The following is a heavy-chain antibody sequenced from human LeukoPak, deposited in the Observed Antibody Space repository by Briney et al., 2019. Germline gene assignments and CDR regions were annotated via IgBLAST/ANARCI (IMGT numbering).Heavy chain of an antibody. CDR3: ARDMSGFAFDI. D-gene: IGHD3-3*01. V-gene: IGHV4-59*01. CDR1: GGSISSYY. Sequence: PSETLSLTCTVSGGSISSYYWSWIRQPPGKGLEWIGYIYYSGGTNYNPSLKSRVTISVDTSKNQFSLKLSSVTAADTAVYYCARDMSGFAFDIWGQGTMVTVSS. J-gene: IGHJ3*02. CDR2: IYYSGGT.